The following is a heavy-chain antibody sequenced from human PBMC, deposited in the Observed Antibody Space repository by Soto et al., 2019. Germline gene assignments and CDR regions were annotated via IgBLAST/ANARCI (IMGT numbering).Heavy chain of an antibody. Sequence: QVQLVQSGAEVKEPGASVRVSCKASGYTFQNYHVHWVRQAPGQGLEWMGIIHPSGDTKTYAQRFQGRLAMTRDTSTSTAYMELSSLTSEDTAVYFCARDLWGSWTVDYWGQGTLVTVSS. CDR2: IHPSGDTK. CDR3: ARDLWGSWTVDY. D-gene: IGHD3-16*01. CDR1: GYTFQNYH. J-gene: IGHJ4*02. V-gene: IGHV1-46*02.